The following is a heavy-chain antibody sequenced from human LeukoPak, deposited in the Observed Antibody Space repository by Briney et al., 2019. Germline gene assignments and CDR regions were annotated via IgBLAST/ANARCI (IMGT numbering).Heavy chain of an antibody. CDR2: ISAGAGST. Sequence: PGGSLRLSCPASGFAFSSYAMTWVRQAPGRGREYVSTISAGAGSTWYADSVKGRFTISRDNSMNTLYLQMDSLRAEDTAVYHCATGGGVLWLGESPRWFESWGQGTLVTVSS. J-gene: IGHJ5*01. CDR3: ATGGGVLWLGESPRWFES. D-gene: IGHD3-10*01. V-gene: IGHV3-23*01. CDR1: GFAFSSYA.